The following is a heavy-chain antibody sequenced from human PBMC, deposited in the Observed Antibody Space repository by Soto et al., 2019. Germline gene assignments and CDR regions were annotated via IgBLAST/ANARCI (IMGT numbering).Heavy chain of an antibody. J-gene: IGHJ3*02. D-gene: IGHD1-20*01. V-gene: IGHV3-73*01. CDR1: GFTFSGSA. Sequence: GGSLRLACAASGFTFSGSAMHWVRQASGKGLEWVGRIRSRANSYATAYAASVKGRFTISRDDSKNTAYLQMNSLKTEDTAVYYCTRLNWKFVSSPHDAIDIWGQGTMVTVSS. CDR3: TRLNWKFVSSPHDAIDI. CDR2: IRSRANSYAT.